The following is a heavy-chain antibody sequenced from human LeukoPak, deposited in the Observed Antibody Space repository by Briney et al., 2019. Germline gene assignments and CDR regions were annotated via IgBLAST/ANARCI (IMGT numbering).Heavy chain of an antibody. D-gene: IGHD2-15*01. Sequence: GGSLRLSCAASGFTFTNYWMSWVRQAPGKGLEWVAVISYDGSNKYYADSVKGRFTISRDNSKNTLYLQVNSLRAEDTAVYYCAKDALGYCSGGSCYQGHYYYYYMDVWGKGTTVTVSS. CDR2: ISYDGSNK. CDR1: GFTFTNYW. J-gene: IGHJ6*03. CDR3: AKDALGYCSGGSCYQGHYYYYYMDV. V-gene: IGHV3-30*18.